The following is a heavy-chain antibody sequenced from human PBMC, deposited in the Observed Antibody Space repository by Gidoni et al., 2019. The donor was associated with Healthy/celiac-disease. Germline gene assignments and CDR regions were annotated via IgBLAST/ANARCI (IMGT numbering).Heavy chain of an antibody. D-gene: IGHD1-26*01. CDR1: GFTLSYYA. J-gene: IGHJ4*02. Sequence: EVQLLESGGGLVQPGGSLRLSCAASGFTLSYYAMSGVRQAPGKGPEWVSAIGGSGSSTYYAEAVKGRVTISRDNSKNTLYLQMNSLRAEDTAVYYCAKDYSGSYGLNPFDYWGQGTLVTVSS. CDR2: IGGSGSST. V-gene: IGHV3-23*01. CDR3: AKDYSGSYGLNPFDY.